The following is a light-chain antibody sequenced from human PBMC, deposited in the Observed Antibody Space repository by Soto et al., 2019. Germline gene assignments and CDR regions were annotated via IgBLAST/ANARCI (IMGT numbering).Light chain of an antibody. Sequence: EIVLTQSPGTLSLSPGERATLSCRTSQRVTSNYLGWYQQKSGQAPRLLIQGATDRATGIPDRFSGSGSGTDFTLTISRLEPEDFALYYCQQYNTSPFTFGQGTKLEIK. V-gene: IGKV3-20*01. J-gene: IGKJ2*01. CDR1: QRVTSNY. CDR2: GAT. CDR3: QQYNTSPFT.